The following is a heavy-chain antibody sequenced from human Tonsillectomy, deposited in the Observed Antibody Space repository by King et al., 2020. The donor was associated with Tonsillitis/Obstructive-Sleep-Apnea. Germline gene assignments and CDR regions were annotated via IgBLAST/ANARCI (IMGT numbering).Heavy chain of an antibody. V-gene: IGHV3-21*01. D-gene: IGHD6-13*01. CDR3: VRIRDSSSWYATPQDY. J-gene: IGHJ4*02. Sequence: VQLVESGGGLVKPGGSLRLSCAASGFTFSSFSMNWVRQAPGKGLEWVSSISSSSSYIYYADSVKGRFTISRDNAKNSLYLQMNSLRAEDTAVYYCVRIRDSSSWYATPQDYWGQGTLVTVSS. CDR2: ISSSSSYI. CDR1: GFTFSSFS.